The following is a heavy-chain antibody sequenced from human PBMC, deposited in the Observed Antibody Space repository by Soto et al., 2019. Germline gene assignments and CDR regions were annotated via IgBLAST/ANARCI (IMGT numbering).Heavy chain of an antibody. CDR1: GFTFTNYG. CDR2: LNTYNGNT. Sequence: QVQLVQPGAEMRKPGASVKVACKASGFTFTNYGISWVRQAPGQGLEWMGWLNTYNGNTNYAQMLQGRVTMTTDTSTSTAYMELTSQISDATAVYFCARGMSPDYSRSWGPGALVIVSS. J-gene: IGHJ4*02. CDR3: ARGMSPDYSRS. V-gene: IGHV1-18*04.